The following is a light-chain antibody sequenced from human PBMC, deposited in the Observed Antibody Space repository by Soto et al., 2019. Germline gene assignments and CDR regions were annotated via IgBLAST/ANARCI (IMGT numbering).Light chain of an antibody. CDR1: QNVLNRANNKNY. CDR3: QQYFNTPLT. J-gene: IGKJ4*01. CDR2: WAS. V-gene: IGKV4-1*01. Sequence: DIVMTQSPDSLAVSLGERATINCKSSQNVLNRANNKNYIAWYQQKPGQPPKLLIYWASTRESGVPDRFSDSGSGTDFTLTISSLQAEDVAVYFCQQYFNTPLTFGGGTKVEIK.